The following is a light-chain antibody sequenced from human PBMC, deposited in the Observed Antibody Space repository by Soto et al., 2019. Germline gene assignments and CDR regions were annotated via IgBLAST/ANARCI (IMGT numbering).Light chain of an antibody. Sequence: EIVLTQSPCTLSSSPGERATLSCRASQSVRNNYVAWYQQKFGQAPRLLIYGASRRPPGIPDRFSGSASGTDFTLTISRLEPEDFAVYYCQQYGISGTFGGGTKVDIK. CDR2: GAS. V-gene: IGKV3-20*01. J-gene: IGKJ4*01. CDR1: QSVRNNY. CDR3: QQYGISGT.